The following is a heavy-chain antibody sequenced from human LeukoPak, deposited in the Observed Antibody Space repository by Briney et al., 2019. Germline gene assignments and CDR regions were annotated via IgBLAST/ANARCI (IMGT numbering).Heavy chain of an antibody. Sequence: ASVKVSCKVSGYTLTELSMHWVRQAPGKGLEWMGGFDPEDGETIYAQKFQGRVTMTEDTSTDTAYMELSSLRSEDTAAYYCATDLYYYDSSGYPEATAPVSWGQGTLVTVSS. V-gene: IGHV1-24*01. CDR3: ATDLYYYDSSGYPEATAPVS. J-gene: IGHJ4*02. CDR2: FDPEDGET. D-gene: IGHD3-22*01. CDR1: GYTLTELS.